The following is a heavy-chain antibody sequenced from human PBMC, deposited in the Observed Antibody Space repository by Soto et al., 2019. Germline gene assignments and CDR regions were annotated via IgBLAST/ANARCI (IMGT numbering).Heavy chain of an antibody. CDR3: AGDWNSYGYHGAFDI. V-gene: IGHV1-18*01. Sequence: AAVKVSRQASGYTFPSYGFSWVRQAPGEGLGWVGGLSADNGNRNNRQDLQGRVSMTTDTSTSTDYMELRGLRPDDTAGYYCAGDWNSYGYHGAFDIWGQGTLVTLSS. CDR2: LSADNGNR. J-gene: IGHJ3*02. D-gene: IGHD5-18*01. CDR1: GYTFPSYG.